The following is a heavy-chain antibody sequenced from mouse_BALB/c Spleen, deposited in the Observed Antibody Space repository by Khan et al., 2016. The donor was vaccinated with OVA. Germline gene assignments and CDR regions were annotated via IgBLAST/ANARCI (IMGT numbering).Heavy chain of an antibody. J-gene: IGHJ1*01. CDR1: GYTFTDYV. CDR3: ARERYFGV. CDR2: IYPGSGNS. Sequence: QVQLQQSGPELVKPGASVKMSCKASGYTFTDYVITWVRQRTGQGLEWIGEIYPGSGNSYYNEKFKDKATLTADKSSNTAYMQLSSLTSEDSAVYFCARERYFGVWGAGTTVTVSS. V-gene: IGHV1-81*01.